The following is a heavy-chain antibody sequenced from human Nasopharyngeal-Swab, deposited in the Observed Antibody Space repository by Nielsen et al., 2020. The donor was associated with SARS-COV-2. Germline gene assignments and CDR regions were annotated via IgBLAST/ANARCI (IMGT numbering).Heavy chain of an antibody. CDR3: ARRDYDFWSGYYAGLSYFDY. V-gene: IGHV3-23*01. CDR2: ISGSGGST. CDR1: GFTFSSYA. J-gene: IGHJ4*02. D-gene: IGHD3-3*01. Sequence: GESLKISCAASGFTFSSYAMSWVRQAPGKGLEWVSAISGSGGSTYYADSVKGRFTNSRDNSKNTLYLQMNSLRAEDTAVYYCARRDYDFWSGYYAGLSYFDYWGQGTLVTVSS.